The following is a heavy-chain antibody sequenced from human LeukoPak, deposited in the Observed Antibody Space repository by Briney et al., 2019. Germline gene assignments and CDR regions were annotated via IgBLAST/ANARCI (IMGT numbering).Heavy chain of an antibody. V-gene: IGHV4-34*01. Sequence: PSETLSLTCAVYGGSFSGYYWSWIRQPPGKGLEWIGEINHSGSTNYNPSLKSRVTISVDTSKNQSSLKLSSVTAADTAVYYCARGRLELRSYYYYYYMDVWGKGTTVTVSS. CDR3: ARGRLELRSYYYYYYMDV. J-gene: IGHJ6*03. CDR1: GGSFSGYY. CDR2: INHSGST. D-gene: IGHD1-7*01.